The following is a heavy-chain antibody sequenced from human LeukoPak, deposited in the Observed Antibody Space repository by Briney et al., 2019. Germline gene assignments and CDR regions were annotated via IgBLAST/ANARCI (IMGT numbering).Heavy chain of an antibody. CDR3: ARDGDYYGSGSYYYGMDV. CDR2: IYYSGST. V-gene: IGHV4-31*03. J-gene: IGHJ6*04. Sequence: PSATLSLTCTVSAGFISRGGYYWSWIRQHPGKGLEWIGYIYYSGSTYYNPSLKSRVTISVDTSKNQFSLKLSSVTAADTAVYYCARDGDYYGSGSYYYGMDVWGKGTTVTVSS. D-gene: IGHD3-10*01. CDR1: AGFISRGGYY.